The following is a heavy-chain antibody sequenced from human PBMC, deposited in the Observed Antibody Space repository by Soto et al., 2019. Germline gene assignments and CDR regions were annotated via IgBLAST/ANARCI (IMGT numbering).Heavy chain of an antibody. CDR3: ARVWGDYGDYRMYMDV. V-gene: IGHV1-18*01. Sequence: ASVKVSCKASGYTFTSYGISWVRQAPGQGLEWMGWISAYNGNTNYAQQLQGRVTMTTDTSTSTAYMELRSLRSDDTAVYYCARVWGDYGDYRMYMDVWGKGTTVTVSS. CDR2: ISAYNGNT. J-gene: IGHJ6*03. D-gene: IGHD4-17*01. CDR1: GYTFTSYG.